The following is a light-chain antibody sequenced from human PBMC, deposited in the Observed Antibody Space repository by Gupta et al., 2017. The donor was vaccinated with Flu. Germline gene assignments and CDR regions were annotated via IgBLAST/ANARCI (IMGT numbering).Light chain of an antibody. CDR2: WAS. J-gene: IGKJ4*01. CDR1: QSVLYSSNNKNY. CDR3: QQDDSTPHT. Sequence: DIVMTQSPHSLAVSLGERATLNCKSSQSVLYSSNNKNYLAWYQQKPGQPPKLLIYWASTREAGVPDRFSGSGSGTDFTLTISILQAEDVAVYYCQQDDSTPHTFGGGTKVEIK. V-gene: IGKV4-1*01.